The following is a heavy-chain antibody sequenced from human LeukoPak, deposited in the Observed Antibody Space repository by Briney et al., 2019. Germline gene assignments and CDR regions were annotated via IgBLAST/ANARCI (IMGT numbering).Heavy chain of an antibody. CDR3: ARGTRINYFDY. CDR2: IYYSGST. Sequence: SETLSLTCTVSFGSINSYYWSWIRQPPGKGLEWIGYIYYSGSTNYNPSLKSRVTLSVNTSKNQFSLNLSSVTAADTAIYYCARGTRINYFDYWGQGTLVTVSS. CDR1: FGSINSYY. D-gene: IGHD2/OR15-2a*01. V-gene: IGHV4-59*08. J-gene: IGHJ4*02.